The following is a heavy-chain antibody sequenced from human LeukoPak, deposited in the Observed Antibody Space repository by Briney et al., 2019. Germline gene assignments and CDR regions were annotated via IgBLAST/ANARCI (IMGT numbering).Heavy chain of an antibody. J-gene: IGHJ3*02. V-gene: IGHV4-31*03. Sequence: TLSLTCTVSGDSITSGSYYWAWIRQHPGKGLEWIGYIYYTGGTLYNPSLKSRLTISVDTSENHFSLKLSSVTAADTAIYFCARAPGAFDIWGQGTMVTVSS. CDR3: ARAPGAFDI. CDR2: IYYTGGT. CDR1: GDSITSGSYY.